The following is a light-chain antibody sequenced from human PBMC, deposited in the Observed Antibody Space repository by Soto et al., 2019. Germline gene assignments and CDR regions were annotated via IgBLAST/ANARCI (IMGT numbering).Light chain of an antibody. J-gene: IGKJ4*01. Sequence: EIALTQSPVPLSLSPGDGGTLSCRASQSVSSRRLAWYQQKPGQAPRFLIFGASSRATGIPDRFSGSGSGTEFTLTISRLEPEDFAVYYCHQYGISPFGGGTKVDIK. CDR2: GAS. V-gene: IGKV3-20*01. CDR3: HQYGISP. CDR1: QSVSSRR.